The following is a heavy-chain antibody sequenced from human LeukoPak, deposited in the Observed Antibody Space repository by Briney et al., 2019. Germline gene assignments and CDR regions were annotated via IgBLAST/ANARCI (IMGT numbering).Heavy chain of an antibody. CDR2: ISYDGSNK. J-gene: IGHJ4*02. Sequence: GSLRLSCAASGFTFSSYGMHWVRQAPGKGLEWVAVISYDGSNKYYADSVKGRFTISRDNSKNTLYLQMNSLRAEDTAVYYCARAPWDSGYEGLDYWGQGTLVTVSS. CDR1: GFTFSSYG. V-gene: IGHV3-30*03. D-gene: IGHD5-12*01. CDR3: ARAPWDSGYEGLDY.